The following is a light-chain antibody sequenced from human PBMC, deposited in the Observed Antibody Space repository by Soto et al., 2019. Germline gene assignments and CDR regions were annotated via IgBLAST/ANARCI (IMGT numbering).Light chain of an antibody. Sequence: QSALTQPASVSGSPGQSITISCTGTSSDVGGYNYVSWYQQHPGKAPKLMIYEVSNRPSGVSNRFSGSKSGNMASLTISGLQAEDEADYYCNSYTSSSTVIFGGGTKLTVL. CDR3: NSYTSSSTVI. CDR2: EVS. J-gene: IGLJ2*01. V-gene: IGLV2-14*01. CDR1: SSDVGGYNY.